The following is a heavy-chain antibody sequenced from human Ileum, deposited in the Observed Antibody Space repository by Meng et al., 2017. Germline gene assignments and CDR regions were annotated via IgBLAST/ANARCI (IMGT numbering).Heavy chain of an antibody. Sequence: GGSLRLSCAGSGFTFNNYAMNWVRQAPGKGLEWVSVISSSGGSTHYADSVKGRFTISRDNSKNTLYLQMNSLRTEDTAVYYCAKVTLGWNDVSRYFDYWGQGTLVTVSS. V-gene: IGHV3-23*01. J-gene: IGHJ4*02. D-gene: IGHD1-1*01. CDR1: GFTFNNYA. CDR2: ISSSGGST. CDR3: AKVTLGWNDVSRYFDY.